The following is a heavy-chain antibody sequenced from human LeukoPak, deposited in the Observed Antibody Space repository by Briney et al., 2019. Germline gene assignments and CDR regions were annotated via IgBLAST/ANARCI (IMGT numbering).Heavy chain of an antibody. V-gene: IGHV4-31*03. J-gene: IGHJ4*02. D-gene: IGHD3-22*01. CDR3: ARGYYDSSGYYSDVLDY. CDR2: IYYSGST. Sequence: NPSETLSLTCTVSGGSISSGGYYWSWIRQHPGKGLEWIGYIYYSGSTYYNPSLKSRVTISVDTSKNQFSLKLSSVTAADTAVYYCARGYYDSSGYYSDVLDYWGQGTLVTVSS. CDR1: GGSISSGGYY.